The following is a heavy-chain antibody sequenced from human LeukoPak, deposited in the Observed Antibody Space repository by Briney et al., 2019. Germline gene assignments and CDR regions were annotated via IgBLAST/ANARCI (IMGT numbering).Heavy chain of an antibody. D-gene: IGHD6-6*01. V-gene: IGHV1-18*01. CDR3: ASPPPPGIAALYYFDY. Sequence: GASVKVSCKASGYTFTSYGISWVRQAPGQGLEWMGWISAYNGNTNYAQKLQGRVTMTTDTSTSTAYMELRSLRSDDTAVYYCASPPPPGIAALYYFDYWGQGTLVTVSS. J-gene: IGHJ4*02. CDR1: GYTFTSYG. CDR2: ISAYNGNT.